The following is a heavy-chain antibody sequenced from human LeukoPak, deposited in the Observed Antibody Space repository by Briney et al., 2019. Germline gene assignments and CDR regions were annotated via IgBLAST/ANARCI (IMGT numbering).Heavy chain of an antibody. CDR1: GGSISSGDYY. Sequence: SETLSLTCTVSGGSISSGDYYWSWIRQPPGKGLEWIGYIYYNGSTYYNPSLKSRVTISVDTSKNQFSLKLSSVTAADTAVYYCARVMENCSGGSCYSDAFDIWGQGTMVTVSS. V-gene: IGHV4-30-4*01. J-gene: IGHJ3*02. D-gene: IGHD2-15*01. CDR2: IYYNGST. CDR3: ARVMENCSGGSCYSDAFDI.